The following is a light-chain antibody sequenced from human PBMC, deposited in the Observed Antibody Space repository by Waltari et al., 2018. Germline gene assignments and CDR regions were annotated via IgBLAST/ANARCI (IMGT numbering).Light chain of an antibody. V-gene: IGKV1-39*01. J-gene: IGKJ1*01. CDR3: QQSYSTPRT. Sequence: DIQMTQSPSSLSASVGDRLTITCRASQSILTYLNWDQQKPGKAPDLLIYLTSILQSGVPSRFSGSGSGTDFTLTISSLQPEDFATYYCQQSYSTPRTFGQGTKVEFK. CDR2: LTS. CDR1: QSILTY.